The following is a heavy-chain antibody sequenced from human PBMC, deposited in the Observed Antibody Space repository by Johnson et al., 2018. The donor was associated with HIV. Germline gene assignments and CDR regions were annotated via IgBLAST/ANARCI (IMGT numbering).Heavy chain of an antibody. CDR3: AKDLVERSGISDDAFDI. CDR2: INNSGGST. D-gene: IGHD3-10*01. J-gene: IGHJ3*02. CDR1: GFTFSNYA. Sequence: VQLVESGGSLVLPGGSLRLSCAASGFTFSNYAMSWVRQAPGKGLEWVSTINNSGGSTYYADFVKGRLTISRDNSKNTLYLQMNSLRAEDAAVYYCAKDLVERSGISDDAFDIWDQGTMVTVSS. V-gene: IGHV3-23*04.